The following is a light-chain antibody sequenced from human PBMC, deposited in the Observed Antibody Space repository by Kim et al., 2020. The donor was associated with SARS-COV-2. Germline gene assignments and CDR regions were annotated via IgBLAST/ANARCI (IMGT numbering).Light chain of an antibody. J-gene: IGKJ3*01. CDR1: QGVGRN. CDR3: QQYNNWPPLT. V-gene: IGKV3-15*01. CDR2: GAS. Sequence: APGESTPLSCRASQGVGRNLAWYQQKPGQAPRLVIYGASTRATGVPARFSGSGYGTEFTLTISSLQSEDFAVYYCQQYNNWPPLTFGPGTKVDIK.